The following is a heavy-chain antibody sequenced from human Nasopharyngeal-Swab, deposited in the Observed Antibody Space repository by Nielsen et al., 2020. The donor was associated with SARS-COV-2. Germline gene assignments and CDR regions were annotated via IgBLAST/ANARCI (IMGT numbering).Heavy chain of an antibody. V-gene: IGHV4-59*01. D-gene: IGHD6-19*01. J-gene: IGHJ3*02. CDR2: IYYSGST. Sequence: WIRKRPGKGLEWIGYIYYSGSTNYNPSLKSRVTISVDTSKNQFSLKLSSETAADTAVYYCARDQRSGWFDAFDIWGQGTMVTVSS. CDR3: ARDQRSGWFDAFDI.